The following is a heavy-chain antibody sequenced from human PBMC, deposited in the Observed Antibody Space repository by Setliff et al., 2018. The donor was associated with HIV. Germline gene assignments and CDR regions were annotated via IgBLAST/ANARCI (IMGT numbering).Heavy chain of an antibody. Sequence: ASVKVSCKGSGYRFMSYGFTWVRQAPGQGLEWVGWINSYLAETKYAQNLQGRLTLTTDTTTNTAFMELRSLTSDDTAVYYCAREVDGVELDHWGQGSLVTVSS. J-gene: IGHJ4*02. CDR2: INSYLAET. CDR1: GYRFMSYG. CDR3: AREVDGVELDH. V-gene: IGHV1-18*01.